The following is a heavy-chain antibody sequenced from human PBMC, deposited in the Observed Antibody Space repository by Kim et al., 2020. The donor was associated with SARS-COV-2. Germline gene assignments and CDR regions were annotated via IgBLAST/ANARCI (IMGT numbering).Heavy chain of an antibody. D-gene: IGHD6-13*01. V-gene: IGHV4-59*01. J-gene: IGHJ4*02. CDR3: ARVPYSSSWYYFDY. Sequence: PSLMSRVTISVDTSKNQFSLKLSSVTAADTAVYYCARVPYSSSWYYFDYWGQGTLVTVSS.